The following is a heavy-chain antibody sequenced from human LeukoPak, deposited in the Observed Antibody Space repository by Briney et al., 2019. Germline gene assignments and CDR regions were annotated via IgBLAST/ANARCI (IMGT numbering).Heavy chain of an antibody. D-gene: IGHD6-6*01. CDR1: GGTFSSYA. V-gene: IGHV1-69*05. Sequence: GASVKVSCKASGGTFSSYAISWVRQAPGQGLEWMGGIIPIFGTANYAQRFQGRVTITTDESTSTAYMELSSLRSEDTAVYYCASSSSGYYYYYMDVWGKGTTVTVSS. J-gene: IGHJ6*03. CDR2: IIPIFGTA. CDR3: ASSSSGYYYYYMDV.